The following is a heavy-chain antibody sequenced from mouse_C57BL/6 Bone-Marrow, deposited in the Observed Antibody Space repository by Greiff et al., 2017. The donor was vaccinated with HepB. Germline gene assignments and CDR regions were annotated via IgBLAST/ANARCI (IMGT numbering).Heavy chain of an antibody. V-gene: IGHV1-5*01. Sequence: VQLQQSGTVLARPGASVKMSCKTSGYTFTSYWMHWVKQRPGQGLEWIGAIYPGNSDTSYNQKFKGKAKLTAVTSASTAYMELSSLTNEDSAIYYCTPKRHYYGSFAYWGQGTLVTVSA. D-gene: IGHD1-1*01. J-gene: IGHJ3*01. CDR1: GYTFTSYW. CDR2: IYPGNSDT. CDR3: TPKRHYYGSFAY.